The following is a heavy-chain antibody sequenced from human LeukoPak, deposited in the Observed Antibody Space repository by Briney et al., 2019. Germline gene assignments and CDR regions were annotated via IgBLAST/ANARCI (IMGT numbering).Heavy chain of an antibody. J-gene: IGHJ4*02. CDR3: AREYYYDSSGYQEYYFDY. D-gene: IGHD3-22*01. CDR2: IYYSGSN. Sequence: SETLSLTCTVSGGSISSYYWSWIRQPPGKGLEWVGYIYYSGSNNYNPSLKSRVTISVDTSKNQFSLKLSSVTAADTAVYYCAREYYYDSSGYQEYYFDYWGQGTLVTVSS. V-gene: IGHV4-59*01. CDR1: GGSISSYY.